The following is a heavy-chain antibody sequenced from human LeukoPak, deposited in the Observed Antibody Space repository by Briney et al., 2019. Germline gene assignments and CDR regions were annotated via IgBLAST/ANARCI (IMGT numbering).Heavy chain of an antibody. D-gene: IGHD6-13*01. CDR3: ARVTVSYSSSHPLDY. V-gene: IGHV4-34*01. CDR2: INHSGST. Sequence: PSETLSLTCAVYGGSFSGYYWSWIRQPPGKGLEWIGEINHSGSTNYNLSLKSRVTISVDTSKNQSSLKLSSVTAADTAVYYCARVTVSYSSSHPLDYWGQGTLVTVSS. CDR1: GGSFSGYY. J-gene: IGHJ4*02.